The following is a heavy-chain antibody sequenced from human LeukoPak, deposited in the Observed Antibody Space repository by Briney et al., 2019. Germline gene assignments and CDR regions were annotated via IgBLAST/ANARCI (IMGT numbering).Heavy chain of an antibody. CDR3: ARGRGGN. V-gene: IGHV3-74*01. Sequence: GGSLRLSCAASGFTFSDFWMYWVRQAPGKGLVWISNINEHGTTAYSDSVKGRFTISRDNAKNTLYLQMNSLTAEETAVYYGARGRGGNWGQGTLVTVSS. J-gene: IGHJ4*02. CDR2: INEHGTT. CDR1: GFTFSDFW. D-gene: IGHD3-10*01.